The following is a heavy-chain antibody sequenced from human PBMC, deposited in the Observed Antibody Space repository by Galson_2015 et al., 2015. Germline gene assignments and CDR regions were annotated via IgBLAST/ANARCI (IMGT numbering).Heavy chain of an antibody. V-gene: IGHV3-33*01. CDR1: GFTFSRYG. CDR2: VWYDGSNE. Sequence: SLRLSCAGSGFTFSRYGMHWVRQAPGKGLEWVAVVWYDGSNENYVDSVKGRFIIARGDSKNTVFLQMNSLRVEDTGTYYCARDRHPYGGGLDIWGQGTTVIVSS. CDR3: ARDRHPYGGGLDI. J-gene: IGHJ6*02. D-gene: IGHD2-21*01.